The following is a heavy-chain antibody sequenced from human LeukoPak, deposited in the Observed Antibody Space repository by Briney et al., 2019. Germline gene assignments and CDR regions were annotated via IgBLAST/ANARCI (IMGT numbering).Heavy chain of an antibody. V-gene: IGHV3-48*01. CDR3: ARDPIAAAGTLDY. J-gene: IGHJ4*02. CDR2: ISSSSSTI. D-gene: IGHD6-13*01. Sequence: PGGSLRLSCAASGFTFSSYSMNWVRQAPGKGLEWVSYISSSSSTIYYADSVKGRFTISRGNAKNSLYLQMNSLRAEDTAVYYCARDPIAAAGTLDYWGQGTLVTVSS. CDR1: GFTFSSYS.